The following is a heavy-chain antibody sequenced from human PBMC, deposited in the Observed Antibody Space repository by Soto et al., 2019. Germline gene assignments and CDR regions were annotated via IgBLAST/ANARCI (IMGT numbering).Heavy chain of an antibody. V-gene: IGHV4-59*01. CDR3: ARAIYDTTGYYTRIFDY. CDR1: GGSISSYY. CDR2: IHYSGST. J-gene: IGHJ4*02. D-gene: IGHD3-22*01. Sequence: SETLSLTCTVSGGSISSYYWSWIRQPPGKGLEWIGYIHYSGSTNYNPSLKSRVTISVDTSKNQFSLKLSSVTAADTAVYYCARAIYDTTGYYTRIFDYWGQGTLVTVSS.